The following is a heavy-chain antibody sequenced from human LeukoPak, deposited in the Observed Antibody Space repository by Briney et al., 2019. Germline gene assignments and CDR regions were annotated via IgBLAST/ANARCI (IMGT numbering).Heavy chain of an antibody. J-gene: IGHJ4*02. Sequence: SVRVSCKASGGTFSSYAISWVRQAPGQGLEWMGGIIPIFGTANYAQKFQGRVTITADESTSTAYMELSSLRSEDTAVYYCARDASPILGYCSGGSCEGGYYFDYWGQGTLVTVSS. CDR3: ARDASPILGYCSGGSCEGGYYFDY. CDR1: GGTFSSYA. V-gene: IGHV1-69*13. CDR2: IIPIFGTA. D-gene: IGHD2-15*01.